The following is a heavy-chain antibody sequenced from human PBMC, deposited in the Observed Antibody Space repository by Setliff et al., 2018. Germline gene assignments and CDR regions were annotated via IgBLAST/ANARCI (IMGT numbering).Heavy chain of an antibody. J-gene: IGHJ5*02. Sequence: PSETLSLTCTVSGGSISSYYWSWIRQPPGKGLEWIGYIYSSGSTNYNPSLKSRVTISVDTSKNQLSLKLSSVTAADTAVYYCARDQGYCGSASCYAQLRFDPWGQGTLVTVSS. V-gene: IGHV4-4*08. CDR2: IYSSGST. CDR1: GGSISSYY. CDR3: ARDQGYCGSASCYAQLRFDP. D-gene: IGHD2-2*01.